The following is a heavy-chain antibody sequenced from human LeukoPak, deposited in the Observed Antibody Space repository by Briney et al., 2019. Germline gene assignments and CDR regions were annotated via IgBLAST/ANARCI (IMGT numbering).Heavy chain of an antibody. CDR1: GYSFTSYW. Sequence: GESLKISCKGSGYSFTSYWIGWVRQMPGKGLEWMGIIYPGDSDTRYSPSFQGQVTISADKSISTAYLHWTRLEASDTARYYCARHGGGGAGYLDYWGQGTLVTVSS. V-gene: IGHV5-51*01. CDR2: IYPGDSDT. J-gene: IGHJ4*02. D-gene: IGHD3-16*01. CDR3: ARHGGGGAGYLDY.